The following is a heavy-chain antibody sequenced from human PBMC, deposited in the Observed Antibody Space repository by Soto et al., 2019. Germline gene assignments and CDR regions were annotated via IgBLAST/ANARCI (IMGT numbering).Heavy chain of an antibody. V-gene: IGHV3-21*01. D-gene: IGHD5-12*01. CDR1: GFTFSSYS. Sequence: EVQLVESGGGLVKPGGSLSLSCAASGFTFSSYSMNWVRQAPGKWLEWVSSISSSSSYIYYADSVKGRFTISRDNAKNSLYLQMNSLRAEDTAVYYWARDRATRDYYYYYYMDVWGKGTTVTVSS. CDR3: ARDRATRDYYYYYYMDV. CDR2: ISSSSSYI. J-gene: IGHJ6*03.